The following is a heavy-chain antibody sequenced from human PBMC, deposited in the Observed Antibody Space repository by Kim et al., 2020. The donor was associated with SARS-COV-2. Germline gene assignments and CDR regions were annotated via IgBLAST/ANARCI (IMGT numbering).Heavy chain of an antibody. D-gene: IGHD5-18*01. CDR1: GFTFSSYE. V-gene: IGHV3-48*03. CDR2: ISSSGSTI. CDR3: ARDGVGLLGYTRGNWFDP. J-gene: IGHJ5*02. Sequence: GGSLRLSCAASGFTFSSYEMNWVRQAPGKGLEWVSYISSSGSTIYYADSVKGRFTISRDNAKNSLYLQMNSLRAEDTAVYYCARDGVGLLGYTRGNWFDPWGQGTLVTVSS.